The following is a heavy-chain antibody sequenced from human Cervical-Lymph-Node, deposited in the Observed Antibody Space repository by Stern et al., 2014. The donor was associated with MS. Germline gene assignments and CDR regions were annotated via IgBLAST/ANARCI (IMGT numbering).Heavy chain of an antibody. Sequence: QLVQSGAEVKKPWSSVKVSCKASGGTFSNYATSWVRQAPGQGLEWMGGIGPLFGKTNYAQKFQGRVTITADESTSTAYMDLSSLRSEDTAVYYCASPLTATSVPFGYYGMDVWGQGTTVTVS. CDR1: GGTFSNYA. CDR3: ASPLTATSVPFGYYGMDV. J-gene: IGHJ6*02. CDR2: IGPLFGKT. D-gene: IGHD4-17*01. V-gene: IGHV1-69*01.